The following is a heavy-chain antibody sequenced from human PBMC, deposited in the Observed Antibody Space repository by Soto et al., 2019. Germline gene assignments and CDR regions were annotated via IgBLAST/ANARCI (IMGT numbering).Heavy chain of an antibody. CDR3: TRDLFSYDYSGILWFDP. J-gene: IGHJ5*02. Sequence: EVQLVESGGGLVQPGGSLKLSCAASGFAFSGSAMYWVRQASGKGPEWVGRIRSKGHNYATEYAASVKGRFTISRDDSTNTAYLKMTSLQTEDTAVYYCTRDLFSYDYSGILWFDPWGQGTLVTVSS. CDR1: GFAFSGSA. CDR2: IRSKGHNYAT. V-gene: IGHV3-73*02. D-gene: IGHD3-16*01.